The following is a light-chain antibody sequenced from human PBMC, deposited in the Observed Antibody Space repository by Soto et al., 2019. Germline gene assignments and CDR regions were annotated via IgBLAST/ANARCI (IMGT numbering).Light chain of an antibody. CDR2: DNN. CDR1: SSNIGSNY. V-gene: IGLV1-51*01. CDR3: GTWDSGLSAV. J-gene: IGLJ2*01. Sequence: QSVLTQPPSVSAAPGQKDTISCSGTSSNIGSNYVSWYQHLPGAAPKVLIYDNNKRSSGIPDRFSGSQSGTLATLDITGLQTGDEADYYCGTWDSGLSAVFGGGTKVTVL.